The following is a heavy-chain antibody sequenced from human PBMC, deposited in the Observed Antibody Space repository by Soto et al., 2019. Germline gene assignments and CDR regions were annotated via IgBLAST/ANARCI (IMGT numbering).Heavy chain of an antibody. Sequence: EVQVLESGGGLVQPGGSLRLSCAASGFTFSSYAMTWVRQAPGKGLEWVSAIRGSGGSTYYADSVKGRLTISRDNSKNTLYLQMTSETAEDKAINYCAKSSGYSTGSFDYWGQGTLVTDSS. CDR3: AKSSGYSTGSFDY. CDR1: GFTFSSYA. CDR2: IRGSGGST. D-gene: IGHD6-19*01. V-gene: IGHV3-23*01. J-gene: IGHJ4*02.